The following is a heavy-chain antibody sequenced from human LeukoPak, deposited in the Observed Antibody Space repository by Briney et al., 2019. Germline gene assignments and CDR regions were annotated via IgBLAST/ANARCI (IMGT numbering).Heavy chain of an antibody. CDR3: ARSPKVEENWFDP. CDR2: IYYSGST. Sequence: NASETLSLTCTVSGGSISSGGYYWSWIRQHPGKCLEWIGYIYYSGSTYYNPSLKGRVTISVDTSKTQFSLTLSSVTAGDTAVYYCARSPKVEENWFDPWGQGTLVTVSS. V-gene: IGHV4-31*03. J-gene: IGHJ5*02. CDR1: GGSISSGGYY.